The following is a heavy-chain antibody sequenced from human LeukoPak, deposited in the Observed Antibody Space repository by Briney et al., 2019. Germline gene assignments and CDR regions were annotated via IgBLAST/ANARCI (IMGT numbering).Heavy chain of an antibody. CDR3: AKYHYYDSSGYYYY. CDR1: GFTFGSYT. Sequence: PGGSLRLSCATSGFTFGSYTMSWVRQAPGKGLEWVSAISGSGGSTYYADSVKGRFTISRDNSKNTLYLQMNSLRAEDTAVYYCAKYHYYDSSGYYYYWGQGTLVTVSS. J-gene: IGHJ4*02. D-gene: IGHD3-22*01. CDR2: ISGSGGST. V-gene: IGHV3-23*01.